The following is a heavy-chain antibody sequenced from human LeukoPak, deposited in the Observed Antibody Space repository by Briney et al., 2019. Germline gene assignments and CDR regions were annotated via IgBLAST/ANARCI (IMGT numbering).Heavy chain of an antibody. CDR1: GGSISSYY. V-gene: IGHV4-59*01. D-gene: IGHD6-6*01. CDR3: ARGDIAARHIDY. J-gene: IGHJ4*02. Sequence: SETLSLTCTVSGGSISSYYWSWIRQPPGKGLEWIEYIYYSGSTNYNPSLKSRVTISVDTSKNQFSLKLSSVTAADTAVYYCARGDIAARHIDYWGQGTLVTVSS. CDR2: IYYSGST.